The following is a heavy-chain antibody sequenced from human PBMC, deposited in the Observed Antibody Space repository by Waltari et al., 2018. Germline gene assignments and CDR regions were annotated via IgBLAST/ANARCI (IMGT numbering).Heavy chain of an antibody. V-gene: IGHV3-7*01. CDR1: GFTFSESW. CDR2: INPDGSVK. CDR3: VRDLRWAFDI. J-gene: IGHJ3*02. Sequence: LVQPGGSLRLSCEASGFTFSESWMIWVRQAPGKGLEWVAKINPDGSVKTYVDSVKGRFTISRDNAKNSLYLPMNSLRAEDTAVYYCVRDLRWAFDIWGQGTMVTVSA. D-gene: IGHD2-15*01.